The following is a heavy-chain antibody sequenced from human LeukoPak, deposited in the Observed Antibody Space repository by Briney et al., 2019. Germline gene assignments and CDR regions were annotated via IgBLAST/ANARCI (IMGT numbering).Heavy chain of an antibody. V-gene: IGHV4-38-2*01. Sequence: PSETLSLTCAVSGYSISSGYYWGWRRQPPGKGLEWIGSIYHSGSTYYNPSLKSRVTISVDTSKNQFSLKLSSVTAADTAVYYCARYSYGYYFDYWGQGTLVTVSS. D-gene: IGHD5-18*01. CDR1: GYSISSGYY. CDR2: IYHSGST. J-gene: IGHJ4*02. CDR3: ARYSYGYYFDY.